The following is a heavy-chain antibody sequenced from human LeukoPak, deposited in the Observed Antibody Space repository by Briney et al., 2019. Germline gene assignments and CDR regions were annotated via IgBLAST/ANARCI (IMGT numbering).Heavy chain of an antibody. J-gene: IGHJ4*02. CDR3: AKGGGSRYGYYFDY. Sequence: GGSLRLSCAASGFTFDDYAMHWVRQAPGRGLEWLSGISWNSGSIAYADSVKGRFAISRDNAKNSVYLQMSSLRAEDMALYYCAKGGGSRYGYYFDYWGQGTLVTVSS. CDR1: GFTFDDYA. V-gene: IGHV3-9*03. D-gene: IGHD5-18*01. CDR2: ISWNSGSI.